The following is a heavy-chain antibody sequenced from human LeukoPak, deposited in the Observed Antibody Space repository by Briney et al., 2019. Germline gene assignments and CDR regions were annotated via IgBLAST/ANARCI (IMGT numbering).Heavy chain of an antibody. D-gene: IGHD3-16*01. CDR1: GFTFSSYA. CDR3: ARERGEPTRAFDY. J-gene: IGHJ4*02. V-gene: IGHV3-30-3*01. Sequence: PGGSLRLSCAASGFTFSSYAMHWVRQAPGKGLEWVAVISYDGSNKYYADSVKGRFTISRDNSKNTLYLQMNSLRAEDTVVYYCARERGEPTRAFDYWGQGTLVTVSS. CDR2: ISYDGSNK.